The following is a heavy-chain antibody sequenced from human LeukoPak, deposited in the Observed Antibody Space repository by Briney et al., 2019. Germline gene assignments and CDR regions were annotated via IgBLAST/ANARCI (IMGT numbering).Heavy chain of an antibody. V-gene: IGHV3-74*01. J-gene: IGHJ5*02. CDR2: INSDGGGA. D-gene: IGHD2-2*01. CDR3: ARDVQHNWFDT. Sequence: GGSLRLSCAASGITFGNNWMHWVRQGPGKGLVWISRINSDGGGAIYADSVKGRFTVSRDNAKNTLYLQMNSLRVEETAVYYCARDVQHNWFDTWGQGTLVTVTS. CDR1: GITFGNNW.